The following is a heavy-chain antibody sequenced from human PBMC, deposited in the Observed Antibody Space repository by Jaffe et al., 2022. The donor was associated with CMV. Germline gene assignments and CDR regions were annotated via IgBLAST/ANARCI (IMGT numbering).Heavy chain of an antibody. J-gene: IGHJ6*03. CDR3: ARASGSYGYPPRQFYYYYYYMDV. Sequence: EVQLVESGGGLVKPGGSLRLSCAASGFTFSSYSMNWVRQAPGKGLEWVSSISSSSSYIYYADSVKGRFTISRDNAKNSLYLQMNSLRAEDTAVYYCARASGSYGYPPRQFYYYYYYMDVWGKGTTVTVSS. D-gene: IGHD5-18*01. V-gene: IGHV3-21*01. CDR2: ISSSSSYI. CDR1: GFTFSSYS.